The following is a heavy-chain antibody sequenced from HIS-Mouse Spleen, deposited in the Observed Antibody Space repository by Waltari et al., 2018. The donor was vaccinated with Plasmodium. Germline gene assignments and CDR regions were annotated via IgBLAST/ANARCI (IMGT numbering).Heavy chain of an antibody. V-gene: IGHV5-51*01. J-gene: IGHJ3*02. CDR2: IYPGDSDT. D-gene: IGHD7-27*01. CDR3: ARRGTGGHDAFDI. Sequence: EYMGIIYPGDSDTRYSPSFQGQVTISADKSISTAYLQWSSLKASDTAMYYCARRGTGGHDAFDIWGQGTMVTVSS.